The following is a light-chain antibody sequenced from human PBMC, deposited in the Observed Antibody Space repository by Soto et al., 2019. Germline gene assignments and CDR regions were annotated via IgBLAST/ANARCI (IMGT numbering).Light chain of an antibody. Sequence: QSVLTQPPSASGTPRQRVTISCSGSSSNIGSNYVYWYQQLPGTAPKLLIYRNNQRPSGVPDRFSGSKSGTSASLAISGLRSEDEADYYCAAWDDSLSGNYVFGTGTKVTVL. CDR2: RNN. J-gene: IGLJ1*01. CDR1: SSNIGSNY. V-gene: IGLV1-47*01. CDR3: AAWDDSLSGNYV.